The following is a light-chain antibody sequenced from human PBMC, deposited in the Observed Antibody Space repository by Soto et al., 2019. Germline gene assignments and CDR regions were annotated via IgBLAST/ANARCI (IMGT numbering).Light chain of an antibody. J-gene: IGKJ5*01. CDR1: QTISSW. CDR2: AAS. V-gene: IGKV1-9*01. Sequence: DIQMTQSPSTLSGSVGDRVTITCRASQTISSWLAWYQQEPGKAPRLLIYAASTLQSGVPSRFSGSGSGTEFTLTISSLQPEDFASYYCQQVYSFPTFGQGTRLEIK. CDR3: QQVYSFPT.